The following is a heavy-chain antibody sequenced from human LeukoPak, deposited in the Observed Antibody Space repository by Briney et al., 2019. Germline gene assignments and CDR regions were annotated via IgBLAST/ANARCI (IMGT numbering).Heavy chain of an antibody. Sequence: ASVKVSCKASGGTFSSYAISWVRQAPGQGLEWMGGIIPIFGTANYAQKFQGRVTLTTDESTSTAYMELSSLRSEDTAVYYCARADAVVVPAPLIPWGQGTLVTVSS. D-gene: IGHD2-2*01. CDR2: IIPIFGTA. CDR3: ARADAVVVPAPLIP. V-gene: IGHV1-69*05. J-gene: IGHJ5*02. CDR1: GGTFSSYA.